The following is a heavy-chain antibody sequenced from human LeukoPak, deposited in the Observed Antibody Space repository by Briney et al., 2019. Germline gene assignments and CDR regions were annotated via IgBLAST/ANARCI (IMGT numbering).Heavy chain of an antibody. V-gene: IGHV1-69*04. CDR2: IIPILGIA. CDR3: ARGDAIVGAQDDAFDI. D-gene: IGHD1-26*01. Sequence: SVKVSCTASGGTFSSYAISWVRQAPGQGLEWMGRIIPILGIANYAQKFQGRVTITADKSTSTAYMELSSLRSEDTAVYYCARGDAIVGAQDDAFDIWGQGTMVTVSS. CDR1: GGTFSSYA. J-gene: IGHJ3*02.